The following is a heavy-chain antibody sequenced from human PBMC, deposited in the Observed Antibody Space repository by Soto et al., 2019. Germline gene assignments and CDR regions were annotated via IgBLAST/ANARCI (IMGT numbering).Heavy chain of an antibody. CDR1: GFTFTSSA. CDR2: IVVGSGNT. CDR3: AADGIAAAGDFDY. V-gene: IGHV1-58*01. Sequence: GASVKVSCKASGFTFTSSAVQWVRQARGQRLEWMGWIVVGSGNTNYAQEFQERVTITRDMSTSTAYMELSSLRSDDTAVYYCAADGIAAAGDFDYWGQGTLVTVSS. D-gene: IGHD6-13*01. J-gene: IGHJ4*02.